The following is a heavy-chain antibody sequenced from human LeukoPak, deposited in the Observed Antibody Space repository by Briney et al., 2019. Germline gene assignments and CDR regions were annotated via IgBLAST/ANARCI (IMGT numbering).Heavy chain of an antibody. D-gene: IGHD2-21*01. Sequence: GGSLRLSCAASGFTFSSYAMSWVRQAPGKGLEWVSGISDDGVNTYYADSVKGRFTISRDKSKNTVYLQMNSLRAEDTAVYYCAKGNRFTKDCYDYWGQGILVTVSS. J-gene: IGHJ4*02. CDR3: AKGNRFTKDCYDY. CDR1: GFTFSSYA. V-gene: IGHV3-23*01. CDR2: ISDDGVNT.